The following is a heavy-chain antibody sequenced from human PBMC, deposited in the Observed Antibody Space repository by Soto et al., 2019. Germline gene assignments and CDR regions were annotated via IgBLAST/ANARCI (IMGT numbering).Heavy chain of an antibody. CDR3: ARGYGSSAQYFDY. CDR2: IWYDGSNK. Sequence: PGGSLRLSCAASGFTFSSYGMHWVRQAPGKGLEWVAVIWYDGSNKYYADSVKGRFTISRDNSKNTLYLQMNSLRAEDTAVYYCARGYGSSAQYFDYWGQGTLVTVSS. CDR1: GFTFSSYG. J-gene: IGHJ4*02. V-gene: IGHV3-33*01. D-gene: IGHD6-6*01.